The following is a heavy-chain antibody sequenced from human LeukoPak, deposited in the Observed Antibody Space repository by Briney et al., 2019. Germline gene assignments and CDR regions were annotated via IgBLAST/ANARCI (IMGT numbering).Heavy chain of an antibody. V-gene: IGHV3-23*01. Sequence: PGGSLRLSCAASGFTFSSSAMSWVRQAPGKGLEWLSTISGGGGSTYYADSVKGRFTISRDNSKNTLYLHMKSLRAEDTAVYYCAKSSDYAVQYYFDYWGQGTLVTVSS. D-gene: IGHD4-17*01. J-gene: IGHJ4*02. CDR1: GFTFSSSA. CDR3: AKSSDYAVQYYFDY. CDR2: ISGGGGST.